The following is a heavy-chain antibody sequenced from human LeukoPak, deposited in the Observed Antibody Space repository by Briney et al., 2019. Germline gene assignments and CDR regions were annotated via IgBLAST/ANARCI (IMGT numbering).Heavy chain of an antibody. D-gene: IGHD3-10*01. CDR1: GGSINSYY. V-gene: IGHV4-59*01. CDR3: ATDPGSYYMDV. Sequence: SETLSLTCTVSGGSINSYYWSWIRQPPGKGLEWIGYIYYSGSTNYNPSLKSRVTISVDTSKNQFSLKLSSVTAADTAVYYCATDPGSYYMDVWGKGTTVTVSS. CDR2: IYYSGST. J-gene: IGHJ6*03.